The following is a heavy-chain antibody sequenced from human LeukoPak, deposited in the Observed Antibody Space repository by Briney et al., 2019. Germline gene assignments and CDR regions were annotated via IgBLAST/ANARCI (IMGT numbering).Heavy chain of an antibody. CDR3: ASHYYDSSGYYYVYAFDI. CDR1: GYRFTDYW. J-gene: IGHJ3*02. CDR2: IYPGDSDT. D-gene: IGHD3-22*01. V-gene: IGHV5-51*01. Sequence: GESLKISCKGSGYRFTDYWIVWVRQMPGIGLELMGIIYPGDSDTRYSPSFQGQVTISADKSISTAYLQWSSLKASDTAMYYCASHYYDSSGYYYVYAFDIWGQGTMVTVSS.